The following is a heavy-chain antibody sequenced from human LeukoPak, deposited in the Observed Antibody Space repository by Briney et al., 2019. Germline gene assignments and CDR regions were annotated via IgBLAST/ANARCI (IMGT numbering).Heavy chain of an antibody. Sequence: GGSLRLSCSASGFTVSSNYMSWVRQAPGKGLEWVSVIYSGGSTYYADSVKGRFTISRDNSKNTLYLQMNSLRAEDTAVYYCARAPGGFGELLFPLGALDIWGQGTMVTVSS. CDR1: GFTVSSNY. V-gene: IGHV3-66*01. J-gene: IGHJ3*02. CDR2: IYSGGST. D-gene: IGHD3-10*01. CDR3: ARAPGGFGELLFPLGALDI.